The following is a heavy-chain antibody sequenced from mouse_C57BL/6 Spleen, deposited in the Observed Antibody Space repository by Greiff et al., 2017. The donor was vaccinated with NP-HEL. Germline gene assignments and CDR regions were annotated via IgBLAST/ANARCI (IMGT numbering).Heavy chain of an antibody. D-gene: IGHD2-3*01. V-gene: IGHV5-17*01. CDR3: ARRDGLAY. CDR1: GFTFSDYG. Sequence: DVKLVESGGGLVKPGGSLKLSCAASGFTFSDYGMHWVRQAPEKGLEWVAYISSGSSTIYYADTVKGRFTISRDNAKNTLFLQMTSLRSEDTAIYYCARRDGLAYWGQGTLVTVSA. CDR2: ISSGSSTI. J-gene: IGHJ3*01.